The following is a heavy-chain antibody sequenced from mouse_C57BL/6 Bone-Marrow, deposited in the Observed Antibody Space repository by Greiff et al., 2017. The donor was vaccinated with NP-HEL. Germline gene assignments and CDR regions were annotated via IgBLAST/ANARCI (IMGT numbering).Heavy chain of an antibody. Sequence: VQLQQSGADLAKPGASVKLSCKASGYTFTSYWMHWVKQRPGQGLEWIGYINPSSGYTKYNQKFKDKATLTADKSSSTAYMQLSRLTYEDSAVSYCARSPYPLSAMDYWGQGTSVTVSS. V-gene: IGHV1-7*01. CDR3: ARSPYPLSAMDY. J-gene: IGHJ4*01. CDR1: GYTFTSYW. CDR2: INPSSGYT.